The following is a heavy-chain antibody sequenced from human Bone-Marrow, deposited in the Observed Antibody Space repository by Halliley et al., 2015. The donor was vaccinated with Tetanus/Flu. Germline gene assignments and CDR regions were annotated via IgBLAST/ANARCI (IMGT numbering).Heavy chain of an antibody. CDR3: ARGSRNYHGNFYSDH. V-gene: IGHV4-30-2*01. Sequence: TLSLTCAVSGGSIDSVYYSLNWIRQTPLKGLEWIGYIQHSGATYYNPSLESRVSLSVDRSKSQFSLRLNSVTAADTAVYYCARGSRNYHGNFYSDHWGQGILVSVSS. CDR2: IQHSGAT. CDR1: GGSIDSVYYS. J-gene: IGHJ4*02. D-gene: IGHD3-3*01.